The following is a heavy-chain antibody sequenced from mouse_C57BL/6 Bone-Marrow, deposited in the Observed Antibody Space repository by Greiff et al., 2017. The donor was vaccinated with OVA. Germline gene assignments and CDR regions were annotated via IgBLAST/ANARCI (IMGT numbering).Heavy chain of an antibody. V-gene: IGHV1-81*01. J-gene: IGHJ3*01. Sequence: QLQQSGAELARPGASVQLSCKASGYTFTSYGISWVKQRTGQGLEWIGEIYPRSGNTYYNEKFKGKATLTADKSSSTAYMELRSLTSEDSAVYFCARLMRGWLLRGFAYWGQGTLVTVSA. D-gene: IGHD2-3*01. CDR3: ARLMRGWLLRGFAY. CDR2: IYPRSGNT. CDR1: GYTFTSYG.